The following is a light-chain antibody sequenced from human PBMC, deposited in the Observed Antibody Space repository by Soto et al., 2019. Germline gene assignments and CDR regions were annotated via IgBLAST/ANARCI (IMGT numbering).Light chain of an antibody. Sequence: EIVMTQSPGTLSVSPGERATLSCRASQSVSSNLGWFQQERGQAPRLLIYGASTGATGIPARFSGSGSGTEFTLTITSLEPEDFAVYYCQHRSNWLAFGGGTKVDIK. CDR1: QSVSSN. V-gene: IGKV3-15*01. CDR2: GAS. J-gene: IGKJ4*01. CDR3: QHRSNWLA.